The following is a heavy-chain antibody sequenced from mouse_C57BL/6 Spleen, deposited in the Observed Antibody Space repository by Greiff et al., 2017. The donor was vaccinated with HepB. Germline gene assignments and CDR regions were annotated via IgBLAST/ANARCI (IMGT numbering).Heavy chain of an antibody. CDR1: GYTSTSYW. Sequence: VQLQQSGAELAKPGASVKLSCKASGYTSTSYWMHWVKQRPGQGLEWIGYINPSSGYTKYNQKFKDKATLTADKSSSTAYMQLSSLTYEDSAVYYCARVAYYSNPHFDYWGQGTTLTVSS. CDR3: ARVAYYSNPHFDY. D-gene: IGHD2-5*01. J-gene: IGHJ2*01. CDR2: INPSSGYT. V-gene: IGHV1-7*01.